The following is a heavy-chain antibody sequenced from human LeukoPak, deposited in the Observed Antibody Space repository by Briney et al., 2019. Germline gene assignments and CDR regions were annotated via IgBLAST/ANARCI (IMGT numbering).Heavy chain of an antibody. CDR3: ARESYDFWSGYFTYYYYYYMDV. CDR2: ISSSSSTI. J-gene: IGHJ6*03. CDR1: GFTFSSYS. Sequence: GGSLRLSCAASGFTFSSYSMNWVRQAPGKGLEWVSYISSSSSTIYYADSVKGRFTISRDNAKNSLYLQMNSLRAEDTAVYYCARESYDFWSGYFTYYYYYYMDVWGKGTTVTVSS. V-gene: IGHV3-48*01. D-gene: IGHD3-3*01.